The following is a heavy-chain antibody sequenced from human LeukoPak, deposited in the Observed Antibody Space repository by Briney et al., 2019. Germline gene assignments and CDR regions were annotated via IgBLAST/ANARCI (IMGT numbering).Heavy chain of an antibody. CDR3: ARDFVYDYVWGSYRYNYFGY. CDR2: INPNSGGT. V-gene: IGHV1-2*02. Sequence: ASVQVSCQASGYTFTGYYMHWVRKAPGQGLEWMGRINPNSGGTNYAQKFQGRVTMTRDTSISTAYMELSRLRSDDTAVYYCARDFVYDYVWGSYRYNYFGYWGQGTLVTVSS. CDR1: GYTFTGYY. J-gene: IGHJ4*02. D-gene: IGHD3-16*02.